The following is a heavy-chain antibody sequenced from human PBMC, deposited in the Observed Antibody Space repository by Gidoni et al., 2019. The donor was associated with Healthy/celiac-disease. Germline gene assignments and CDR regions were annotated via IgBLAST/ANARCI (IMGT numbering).Heavy chain of an antibody. CDR2: ISWNSGSI. D-gene: IGHD1-26*01. CDR1: GFTLDDYA. CDR3: AKDLQWELLGGGFDY. Sequence: EVQLVESGGGWVQPGRSLRLSCADSGFTLDDYAMHWVRQAPGKGLEWVSGISWNSGSIGYADSVKGRFTISRDNAKNSLYLQMNSLRAEDTALYYCAKDLQWELLGGGFDYWGQGTLVTVSS. V-gene: IGHV3-9*01. J-gene: IGHJ4*02.